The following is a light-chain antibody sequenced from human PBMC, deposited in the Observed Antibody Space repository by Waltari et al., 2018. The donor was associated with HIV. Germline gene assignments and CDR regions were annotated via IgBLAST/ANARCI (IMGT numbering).Light chain of an antibody. J-gene: IGKJ4*01. CDR3: QKYDSAPLT. Sequence: DIQVTQSPSSLSASVGDRVTMTCRASQDISTSLAWYQLQPGKAPKLPIYDVSQLQSGVPSRFRGSGSGTSFTLTISSLQPEDVASYFCQKYDSAPLTFGGGTKVDLK. V-gene: IGKV1-27*01. CDR1: QDISTS. CDR2: DVS.